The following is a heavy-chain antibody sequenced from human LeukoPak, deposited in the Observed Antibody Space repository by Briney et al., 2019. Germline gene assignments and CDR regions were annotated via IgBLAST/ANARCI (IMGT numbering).Heavy chain of an antibody. CDR3: AKDWGSSDWYNWFDP. CDR2: VSGSGGST. D-gene: IGHD6-19*01. CDR1: GFTFSSYG. V-gene: IGHV3-23*01. Sequence: GGSLRLSCAASGFTFSSYGMSWVRQAPGKGLEWVSAVSGSGGSTNYADSVKGRFTISRDNSKNTLYLQLNSLRVEDTAVYYCAKDWGSSDWYNWFDPWGQGTLVTVSS. J-gene: IGHJ5*02.